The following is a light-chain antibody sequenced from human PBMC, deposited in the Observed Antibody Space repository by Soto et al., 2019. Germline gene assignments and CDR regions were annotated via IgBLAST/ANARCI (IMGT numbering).Light chain of an antibody. CDR2: KAS. Sequence: DIQMTQSPSSLSASVGDRVTITCRASQSISSFLNWYQQKPGKAPKLLIYKASSLESGVPSRFSGSGSGTEFTLTISSLQPDDFATYYCQQYNSLMYTFGQGTRLEIK. CDR1: QSISSF. CDR3: QQYNSLMYT. V-gene: IGKV1-5*03. J-gene: IGKJ5*01.